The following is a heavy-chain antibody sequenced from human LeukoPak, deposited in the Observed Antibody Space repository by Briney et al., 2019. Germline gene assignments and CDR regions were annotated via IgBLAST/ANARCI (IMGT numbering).Heavy chain of an antibody. CDR2: ISYDGSNK. CDR1: GFTFSSYG. Sequence: GGSLRLSCAASGFTFSSYGMHWVRQAPGKGLEWVAVISYDGSNKYYADSVKGRFTISRDNSKNTLYLQMNSLRAEDTAVYYCAKTMYSSSWWTYYYYGMDVWGQGTTVTVSS. J-gene: IGHJ6*02. D-gene: IGHD6-13*01. V-gene: IGHV3-30*18. CDR3: AKTMYSSSWWTYYYYGMDV.